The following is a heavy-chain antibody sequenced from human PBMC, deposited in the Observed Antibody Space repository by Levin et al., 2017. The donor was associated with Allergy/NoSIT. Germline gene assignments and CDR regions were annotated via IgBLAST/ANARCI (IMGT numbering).Heavy chain of an antibody. V-gene: IGHV4-59*08. CDR2: IYYSGST. D-gene: IGHD6-19*01. Sequence: PSETLSLTCTVSGGSISSYYWSWIRQPPGKGLEWIGYIYYSGSTNYNPSLKSRVTISVDTSKNQFSLKLSSVTAADTAVYYCAMSIAVAGTAFDYWGQGTLVTVSS. CDR3: AMSIAVAGTAFDY. CDR1: GGSISSYY. J-gene: IGHJ4*02.